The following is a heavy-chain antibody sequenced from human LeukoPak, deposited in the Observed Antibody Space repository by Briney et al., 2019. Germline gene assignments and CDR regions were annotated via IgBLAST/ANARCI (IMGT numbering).Heavy chain of an antibody. CDR1: GFTFSSYA. J-gene: IGHJ4*02. Sequence: GGSLRLSCAASGFTFSSYAMTWVRQAPGKGLEWVSVISGSGGSTYHADSVKGRFTISRDNSKNTLYLRMNSLRAEDTAVYYCAKGSPLSGSYYKDDYWGQGTLVTVSS. D-gene: IGHD3-10*01. CDR3: AKGSPLSGSYYKDDY. CDR2: ISGSGGST. V-gene: IGHV3-23*01.